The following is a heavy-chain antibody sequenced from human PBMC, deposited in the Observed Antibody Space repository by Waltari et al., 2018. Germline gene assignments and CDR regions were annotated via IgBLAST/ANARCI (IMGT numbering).Heavy chain of an antibody. CDR3: ARETYYDRSGYFRLGAFDI. J-gene: IGHJ3*02. CDR2: IYSGGST. V-gene: IGHV3-53*01. CDR1: GFTVSSNY. Sequence: EVQLVESGGGLIQPGGSLRLSCAASGFTVSSNYMSWVRQAPGKGLEWVSLIYSGGSTIYADSVKGRFTISRDDSKYTLYLQMNSLRAEDTAVYYCARETYYDRSGYFRLGAFDIWGQGTVVTVSS. D-gene: IGHD3-22*01.